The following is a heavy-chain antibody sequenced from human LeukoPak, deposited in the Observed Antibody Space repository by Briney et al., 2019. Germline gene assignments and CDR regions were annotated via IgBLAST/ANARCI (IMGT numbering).Heavy chain of an antibody. D-gene: IGHD4-23*01. V-gene: IGHV3-33*01. CDR3: ARVFGGNSGGAYFDL. CDR1: GFTFSSYG. J-gene: IGHJ4*02. Sequence: GGSLRLSCAASGFTFSSYGMHWVRQAPGKGLEWVAVIWYDGSNKYYADSVKGRFTISRDNSKNTLYLQMNSLRAEDTAVYYCARVFGGNSGGAYFDLWGRGIQVTVSS. CDR2: IWYDGSNK.